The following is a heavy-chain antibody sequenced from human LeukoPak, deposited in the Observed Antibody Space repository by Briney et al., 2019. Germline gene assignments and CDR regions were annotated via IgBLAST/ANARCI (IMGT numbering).Heavy chain of an antibody. Sequence: GGSLRLSCAASGFTFSSYEMNWVRQAPGKGLEWVSYISSSGSTIYYADSVKGRFTISRDNAKNSLYLQMNSLRAEDTAVYYCASYCSGGICYSDRFDPWGQGTLVTVSS. J-gene: IGHJ5*02. CDR2: ISSSGSTI. V-gene: IGHV3-48*03. D-gene: IGHD2-15*01. CDR3: ASYCSGGICYSDRFDP. CDR1: GFTFSSYE.